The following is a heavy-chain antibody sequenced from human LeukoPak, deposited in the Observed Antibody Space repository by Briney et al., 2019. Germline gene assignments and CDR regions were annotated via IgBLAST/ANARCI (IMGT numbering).Heavy chain of an antibody. D-gene: IGHD6-6*01. V-gene: IGHV1-2*02. CDR1: GYTFTGYY. Sequence: ASVKVSCKASGYTFTGYYMHWVRQAPGQGLEWMGWINPNSGGTNYAQKFQGRVTMTRDTSISTAYMELRSLRSDDTAVYYCARGPALNEGSSSPFDYWGQGTLVTVSS. CDR3: ARGPALNEGSSSPFDY. J-gene: IGHJ4*02. CDR2: INPNSGGT.